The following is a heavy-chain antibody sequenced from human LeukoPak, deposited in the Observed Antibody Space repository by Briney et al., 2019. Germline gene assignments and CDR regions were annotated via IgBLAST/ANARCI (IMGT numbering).Heavy chain of an antibody. V-gene: IGHV3-21*01. J-gene: IGHJ5*02. CDR2: ISSSSSYI. CDR3: TRGRDCSGVSCYANWFDP. D-gene: IGHD2-15*01. CDR1: GFILSSYS. Sequence: PGGSLRLSCGASGFILSSYSMHWVRQAPGKGLEWVSSISSSSSYIYYADSVRGRFTISRDNAKSSLYLQMDSLRGEDTAIYYCTRGRDCSGVSCYANWFDPWGQGALVTVSS.